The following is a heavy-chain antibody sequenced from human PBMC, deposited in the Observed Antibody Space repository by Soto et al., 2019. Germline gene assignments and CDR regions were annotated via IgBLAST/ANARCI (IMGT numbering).Heavy chain of an antibody. CDR3: ARGSNHFDY. J-gene: IGHJ4*02. CDR2: INSDGGSR. V-gene: IGHV3-74*01. Sequence: GGSLRLSCEASGFTFSSYSMHWVRHAPGKGLEWVSRINSDGGSRGYADSVKGRFTISRDNRRNTLYLQMNSLRVEDTAVYYCARGSNHFDYWGQGTLVTVSP. D-gene: IGHD4-4*01. CDR1: GFTFSSYS.